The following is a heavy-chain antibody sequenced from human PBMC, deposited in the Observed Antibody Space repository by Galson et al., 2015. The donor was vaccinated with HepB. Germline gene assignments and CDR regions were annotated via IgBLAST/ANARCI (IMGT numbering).Heavy chain of an antibody. V-gene: IGHV1-46*01. Sequence: SVKVSCKASGYTFTSYHMHWVRQAPGQGLEWMGIINPSGGSTSYAQKFQGRVTMTRDTSTSTVYMELSSLRSEDTAVYYCASALYSSSWYYYYGMDVWGQGTTVTVSS. D-gene: IGHD6-13*01. J-gene: IGHJ6*02. CDR2: INPSGGST. CDR3: ASALYSSSWYYYYGMDV. CDR1: GYTFTSYH.